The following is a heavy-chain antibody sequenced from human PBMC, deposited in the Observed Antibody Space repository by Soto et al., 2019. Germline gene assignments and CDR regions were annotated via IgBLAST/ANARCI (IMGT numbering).Heavy chain of an antibody. CDR1: GFTFSSYG. D-gene: IGHD4-17*01. CDR3: ARGGWVTTNPCFDY. CDR2: IWYDGSNK. Sequence: QVQLVESGGGVVQPGRSLRLSCAASGFTFSSYGMHWVRQAPGKGLEWVAVIWYDGSNKYYADSVKGRFTISRDNSKNTLYLQMNSLRAEDTAVYYCARGGWVTTNPCFDYWGQGTLVTVSS. V-gene: IGHV3-33*01. J-gene: IGHJ4*02.